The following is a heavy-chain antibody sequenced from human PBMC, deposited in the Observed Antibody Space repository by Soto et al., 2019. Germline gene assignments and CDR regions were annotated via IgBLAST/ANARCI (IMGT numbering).Heavy chain of an antibody. CDR3: ARVSGYSSGGSCYSGIYYYGMDV. D-gene: IGHD2-15*01. CDR2: IIPIFGTA. V-gene: IGHV1-69*06. J-gene: IGHJ6*02. CDR1: GGTFSSYA. Sequence: SVKVSCKASGGTFSSYAISWVRQAPGQGLEWMGGIIPIFGTANYAQKFQGRVTITADKSTSTAYMELSSLRSEDTAVYYCARVSGYSSGGSCYSGIYYYGMDVWGQGTTVTVSS.